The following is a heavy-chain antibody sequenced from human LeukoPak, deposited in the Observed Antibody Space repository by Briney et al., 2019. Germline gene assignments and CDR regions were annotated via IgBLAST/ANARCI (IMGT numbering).Heavy chain of an antibody. Sequence: ASVKVSCKASGYTSTSYDINWVRQATGQGLEWMGWMNPNSGNTVYAQKFQGRVTMTRNTSISTAYMELSSLRSEDTAVYYCARRRAYSMEFDPWGQGTLVTVSS. J-gene: IGHJ5*02. CDR1: GYTSTSYD. CDR2: MNPNSGNT. CDR3: ARRRAYSMEFDP. V-gene: IGHV1-8*01. D-gene: IGHD2-15*01.